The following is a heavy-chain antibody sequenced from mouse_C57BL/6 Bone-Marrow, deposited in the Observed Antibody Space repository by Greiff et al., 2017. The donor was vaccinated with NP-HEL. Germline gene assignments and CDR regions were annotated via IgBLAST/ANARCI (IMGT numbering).Heavy chain of an antibody. CDR1: GFTFSNYW. D-gene: IGHD1-1*01. CDR3: TGGYYGSRYYFDY. CDR2: IRLKSDNYAT. V-gene: IGHV6-3*01. Sequence: EVQRVESGGGLVQPGGSMKLSCVASGFTFSNYWMNWVRQSPEKGLEWVAQIRLKSDNYATHYAESVKGRFTISRDDSKSSVYLQMNNLRAEDTGIYYCTGGYYGSRYYFDYWGQGTTLTVSS. J-gene: IGHJ2*01.